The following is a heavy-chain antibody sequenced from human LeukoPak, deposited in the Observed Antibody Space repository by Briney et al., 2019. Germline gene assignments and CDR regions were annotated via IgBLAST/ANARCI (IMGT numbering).Heavy chain of an antibody. J-gene: IGHJ4*02. CDR3: ARHGGGGGLFFF. D-gene: IGHD2-15*01. V-gene: IGHV4-59*01. CDR2: IYYSGRT. CDR1: GGSINNYY. Sequence: SETLSLTCTASGGSINNYYWSWIRQPPGKTLEWIGYIYYSGRTNYNPSFKRRITISLKASENHVSLNLTSVTAADAAVYYCARHGGGGGLFFFWGQGGLVTVSS.